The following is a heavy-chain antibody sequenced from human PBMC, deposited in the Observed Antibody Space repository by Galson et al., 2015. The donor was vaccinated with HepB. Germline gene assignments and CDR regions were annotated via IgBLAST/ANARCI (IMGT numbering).Heavy chain of an antibody. CDR3: ARMGYMDV. J-gene: IGHJ6*03. CDR2: SSPNRDGT. Sequence: SVKVSCKASGFTFTDYYIHWVRQAPGQGLEWMGWSSPNRDGTSYAQKFQGRVTMTRDSSTRTVYMELSRLKFDDTAVYYCARMGYMDVWGKGTTVIVSS. D-gene: IGHD2-8*01. CDR1: GFTFTDYY. V-gene: IGHV1-2*02.